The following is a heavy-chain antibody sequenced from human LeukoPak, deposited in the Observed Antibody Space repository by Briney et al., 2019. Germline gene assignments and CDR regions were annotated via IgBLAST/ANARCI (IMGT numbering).Heavy chain of an antibody. CDR3: ARDFDSSSWDRGHWFDP. D-gene: IGHD6-13*01. V-gene: IGHV4-59*01. Sequence: SETLSLTCTVSGGSISSYYWSWIRQPPGKGLEWFGYIFYSGSTNYNPSLKSRVTISVDTSKNQFSLKLSSVTAADTAVYYCARDFDSSSWDRGHWFDPWGQGTLVTVSS. J-gene: IGHJ5*02. CDR1: GGSISSYY. CDR2: IFYSGST.